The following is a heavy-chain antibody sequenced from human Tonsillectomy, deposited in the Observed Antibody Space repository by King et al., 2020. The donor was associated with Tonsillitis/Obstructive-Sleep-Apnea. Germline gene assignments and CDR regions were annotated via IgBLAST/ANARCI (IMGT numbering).Heavy chain of an antibody. V-gene: IGHV3-30*04. Sequence: VQLVESGGGVVQPGRSLRLSCAASGFTFSSFAIHWVRQAPGKGLEWVAIISYDGSNEHYADSVKGRFTISRDNSKITLYLQMNSLRAEDTAVYYCARASGGSGSFYYYGMDVWGQGTTVTVSS. J-gene: IGHJ6*02. D-gene: IGHD3-10*01. CDR2: ISYDGSNE. CDR1: GFTFSSFA. CDR3: ARASGGSGSFYYYGMDV.